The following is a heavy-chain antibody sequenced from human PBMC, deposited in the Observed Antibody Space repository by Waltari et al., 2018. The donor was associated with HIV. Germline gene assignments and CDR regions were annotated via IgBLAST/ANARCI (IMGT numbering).Heavy chain of an antibody. CDR2: ISTLGKT. V-gene: IGHV3-21*01. CDR1: GFIFSNFT. Sequence: EVLLVQSGGGLVKPGGSLRLSCEGSGFIFSNFTMNWIRQVPGRVLEWVSSISTLGKTYYADSMKGRFTISRDNAKKSLYLQMNSLRAEDTAIYYCTRDGDPNWGQGTLVTVSS. CDR3: TRDGDPN. J-gene: IGHJ4*02.